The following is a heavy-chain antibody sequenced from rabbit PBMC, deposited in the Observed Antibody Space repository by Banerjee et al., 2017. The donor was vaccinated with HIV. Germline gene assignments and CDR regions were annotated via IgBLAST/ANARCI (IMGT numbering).Heavy chain of an antibody. CDR2: IGSGSGNT. D-gene: IGHD4-2*01. J-gene: IGHJ4*01. V-gene: IGHV1S45*01. CDR3: ARRVGSNSFGL. Sequence: QEQLEESGGDLVKPEGSLTLTCTASGFSFSGSYWICWVRQAPGEGLEWIACIGSGSGNTGYATWAKGRFTISRTSSTTVTLQMTSLTAADTATYFCARRVGSNSFGLWGPGTLVTVS. CDR1: GFSFSGSYW.